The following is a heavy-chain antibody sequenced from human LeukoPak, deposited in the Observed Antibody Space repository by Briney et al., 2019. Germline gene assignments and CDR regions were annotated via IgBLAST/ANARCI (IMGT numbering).Heavy chain of an antibody. Sequence: SETLSLTCTVSGGSISSGSYYWSWIRQPAGKGLEWIGRIYTSGSTNYNPSLKSRVTISVDTSKNQFSLKLSSVTAADTAVYYCARVVVAPLRYFDYWGQGTLVTVSS. CDR2: IYTSGST. V-gene: IGHV4-61*02. CDR3: ARVVVAPLRYFDY. J-gene: IGHJ4*02. D-gene: IGHD2-15*01. CDR1: GGSISSGSYY.